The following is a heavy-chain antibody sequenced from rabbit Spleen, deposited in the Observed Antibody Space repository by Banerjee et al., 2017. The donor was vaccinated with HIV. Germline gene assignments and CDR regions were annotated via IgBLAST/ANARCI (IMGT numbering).Heavy chain of an antibody. V-gene: IGHV1S47*01. D-gene: IGHD2-1*01. CDR3: LRDRANIGGDYGPYYFDL. J-gene: IGHJ4*01. CDR1: AFSFSDRDV. CDR2: IDPIFGSK. Sequence: QEQLVESGGGLVKPEGSLTLTCKASAFSFSDRDVMCWVRQAPGKGLEWIGYIDPIFGSKYYASWVNGRFTISRHNAQNTLYLQLDSLTAADTATYFCLRDRANIGGDYGPYYFDLWGPGTLVTVS.